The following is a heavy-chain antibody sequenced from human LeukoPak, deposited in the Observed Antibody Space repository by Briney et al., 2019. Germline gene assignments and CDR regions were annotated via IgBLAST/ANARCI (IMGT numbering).Heavy chain of an antibody. CDR3: AREQYSRSFFDY. CDR2: IYYSGST. J-gene: IGHJ4*02. CDR1: GGSISSGGSY. D-gene: IGHD1-26*01. V-gene: IGHV4-31*03. Sequence: SQTLSLTCTVSGGSISSGGSYWNWIRQHPGKGLEWIGYIYYSGSTYYNPSLKSRVTISVDTSKNQFSLKLSSVTAADTAVYFCAREQYSRSFFDYWGQGTLVTVSS.